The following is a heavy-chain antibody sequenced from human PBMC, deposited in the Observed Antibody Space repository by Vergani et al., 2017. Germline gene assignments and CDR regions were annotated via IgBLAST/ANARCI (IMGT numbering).Heavy chain of an antibody. J-gene: IGHJ3*02. CDR1: GGTISSYY. CDR3: AIVWPVVPAAMDYDAFDI. V-gene: IGHV4-59*01. D-gene: IGHD2-2*01. Sequence: QVQLQQWGPGLVKPSETLSLTCTVSGGTISSYYWSWIRQPPGKGLEWIGYIYYSGSTNYNPSLKSRVTISVDTSKNQFSLKLSSVTAADTAVYYCAIVWPVVPAAMDYDAFDIWGQGTMVTVSS. CDR2: IYYSGST.